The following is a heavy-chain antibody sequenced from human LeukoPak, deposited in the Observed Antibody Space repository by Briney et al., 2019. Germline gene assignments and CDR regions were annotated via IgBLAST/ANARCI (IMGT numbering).Heavy chain of an antibody. CDR2: IRFDGSSK. CDR3: AKEGTASKPSDLDY. J-gene: IGHJ4*02. Sequence: PGGSLRLSCAASGFIFSDYGIHWVRQAPGKGLEGVAFIRFDGSSKYYTGSVKGRFTISRDNSRNTVYLQMNSLRVEDTAVYYCAKEGTASKPSDLDYWGQGTLVTVSS. CDR1: GFIFSDYG. D-gene: IGHD1/OR15-1a*01. V-gene: IGHV3-30*02.